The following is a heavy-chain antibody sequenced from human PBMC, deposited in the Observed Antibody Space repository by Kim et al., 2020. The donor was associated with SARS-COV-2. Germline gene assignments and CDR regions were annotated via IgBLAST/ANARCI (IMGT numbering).Heavy chain of an antibody. D-gene: IGHD3-16*01. CDR3: ARDTYIVYSYAYYFDH. Sequence: SVKVSCKASGGTLSSSTISWVRQAPGQGLVKFETVDRKSTSPNYSHILQGSMTISAGKTTSTAYMELSSLRSEHTAIYYFARDTYIVYSYAYYFDHCGQ. CDR2: VDRKSTSP. J-gene: IGHJ4*02. V-gene: IGHV1-69*08. CDR1: GGTLSSST.